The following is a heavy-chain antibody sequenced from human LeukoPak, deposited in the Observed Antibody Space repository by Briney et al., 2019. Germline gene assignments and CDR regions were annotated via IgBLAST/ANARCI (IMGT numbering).Heavy chain of an antibody. CDR3: ARGQLVRAGWFDP. J-gene: IGHJ5*02. D-gene: IGHD6-6*01. CDR2: LHYSGTT. Sequence: SETLSFTCTVSGASISCYHWGWLRQPPGKGRVWIAYLHYSGTTNYNPSHNSPITISINMSKNQFSLKLNSVPATDTAVYYCARGQLVRAGWFDPWGQGTLVTVSS. CDR1: GASISCYH. V-gene: IGHV4-59*01.